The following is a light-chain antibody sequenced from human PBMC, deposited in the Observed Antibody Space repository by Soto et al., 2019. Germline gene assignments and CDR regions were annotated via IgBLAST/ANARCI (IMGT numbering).Light chain of an antibody. CDR1: QTISSW. CDR2: KSS. CDR3: EHYNSYSVA. Sequence: DIQMTQSPSTLSGSVGARVTITCRASQTISSWLAWYKQKPGKAPKLLIYKSSTLKSGVPSRFSGSGSGKEYTLTISIMQHDYFATYYCEHYNSYSVAFGQGTKGELK. J-gene: IGKJ1*01. V-gene: IGKV1-5*03.